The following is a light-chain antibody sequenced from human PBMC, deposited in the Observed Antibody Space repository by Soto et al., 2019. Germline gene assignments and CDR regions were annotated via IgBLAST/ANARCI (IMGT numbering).Light chain of an antibody. Sequence: QSVLTQPPSVSAAPGQKVTISCSGSSSNIGGNSVSWYQQLPGTAPKLLIYDDNKRPSGIPDRFSGSKSGTSATLGITGFQTGDEADYYCGSWDSSVSAYVFGIGTKVTVL. J-gene: IGLJ1*01. CDR2: DDN. CDR1: SSNIGGNS. V-gene: IGLV1-51*01. CDR3: GSWDSSVSAYV.